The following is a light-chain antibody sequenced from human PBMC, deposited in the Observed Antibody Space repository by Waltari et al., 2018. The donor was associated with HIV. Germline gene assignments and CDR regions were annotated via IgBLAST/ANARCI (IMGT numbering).Light chain of an antibody. CDR1: SVRTYY. J-gene: IGLJ3*02. CDR3: NSRYTIGHWF. V-gene: IGLV3-19*01. CDR2: DRN. Sequence: SSELAQYPAVSVALGQTFRITCQGDSVRTYYASWYHPKPGQAPVLVCYDRNNRPSGMPDRFSGSTSGDTASWTITGAQAEDVADYDCNSRYTIGHWFFGGGTKVTVL.